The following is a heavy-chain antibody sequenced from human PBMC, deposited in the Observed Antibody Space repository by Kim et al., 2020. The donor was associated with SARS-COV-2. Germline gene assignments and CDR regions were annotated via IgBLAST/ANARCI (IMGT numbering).Heavy chain of an antibody. Sequence: ASVKVSCKASGYIFSSYGISWVRQAPGQGLEWMGWISGNNGNTNYAQKFQGRVTLTTDTSTSTGYMELRSLTSDDTAVYFCARDLVGLVMNDAVSAFDHCGQGTLVTVSS. V-gene: IGHV1-18*01. J-gene: IGHJ4*02. D-gene: IGHD1-26*01. CDR1: GYIFSSYG. CDR3: ARDLVGLVMNDAVSAFDH. CDR2: ISGNNGNT.